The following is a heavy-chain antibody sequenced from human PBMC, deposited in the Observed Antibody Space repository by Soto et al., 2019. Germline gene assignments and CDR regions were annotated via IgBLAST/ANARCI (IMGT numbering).Heavy chain of an antibody. D-gene: IGHD1-7*01. Sequence: SETLSLTCTVSGGSVISGSYYWSWIRQPPGKGLEWIGYIYYSGSTNYNPSLKSRVTISVDTSKNQFSLKLSSVTAADTAVYYCARGHYWNYAPDNWFDPWGQGTLVTVSS. CDR2: IYYSGST. CDR1: GGSVISGSYY. CDR3: ARGHYWNYAPDNWFDP. V-gene: IGHV4-61*01. J-gene: IGHJ5*02.